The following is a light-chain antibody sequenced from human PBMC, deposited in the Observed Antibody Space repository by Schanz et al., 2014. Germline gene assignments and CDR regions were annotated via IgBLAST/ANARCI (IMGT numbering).Light chain of an antibody. Sequence: QSVLTQPPSVSGAPGQRVTISCTGSSSNIGAGYDVHWYQQLPGTAPKLLIYGNSNRPSGVPDRFSGSKSGTSASLAITGLQAEDEADYYCQSYDISQTGLWLFGGGTKLTVL. V-gene: IGLV1-40*01. CDR1: SSNIGAGYD. CDR3: QSYDISQTGLWL. J-gene: IGLJ3*02. CDR2: GNS.